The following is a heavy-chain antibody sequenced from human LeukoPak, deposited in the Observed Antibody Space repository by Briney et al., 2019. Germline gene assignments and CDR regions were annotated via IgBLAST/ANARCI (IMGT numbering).Heavy chain of an antibody. CDR3: ARLQLDSSSWYPGGMDV. J-gene: IGHJ6*04. CDR1: GFTFSSYG. Sequence: GRSLRLSCAASGFTFSSYGMHWVRQAPGKGLEWVAVISYDGSNKYYADSVKGRFTISRDNFKNTLYLQMNSLRAEDTAVYYCARLQLDSSSWYPGGMDVWGKGTTVTVSS. D-gene: IGHD6-13*01. V-gene: IGHV3-30*03. CDR2: ISYDGSNK.